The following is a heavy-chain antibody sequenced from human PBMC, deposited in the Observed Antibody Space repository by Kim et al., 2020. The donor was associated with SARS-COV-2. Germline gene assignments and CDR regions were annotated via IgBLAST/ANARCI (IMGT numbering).Heavy chain of an antibody. V-gene: IGHV3-66*01. CDR3: ATNLAVAGVV. CDR1: GFTVSSNY. Sequence: GGSLRLSCAASGFTVSSNYMSWLRQAPGKGLEWPSVIYSGDKTYYVESVKGRLTISRDNSKSTLYLQMSSLRVEDTAVYYCATNLAVAGVVWGQGTLVTV. CDR2: IYSGDKT. D-gene: IGHD6-19*01. J-gene: IGHJ4*02.